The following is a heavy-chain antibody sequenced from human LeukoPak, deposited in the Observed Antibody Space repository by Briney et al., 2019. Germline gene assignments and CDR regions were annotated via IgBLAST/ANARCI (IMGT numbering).Heavy chain of an antibody. J-gene: IGHJ3*02. CDR1: GGSISSYY. V-gene: IGHV4-59*12. Sequence: PSETLSLTCTVSGGSISSYYWSWIRQPPGKGLEWIGSIYYSGGSYYNPPLQSRVTISLDTSKNQFSLKLSSVTAADTAVYYCARDRDYDSSGYPPRDAFDIWGQGTMVTVSS. CDR3: ARDRDYDSSGYPPRDAFDI. D-gene: IGHD3-22*01. CDR2: IYYSGGS.